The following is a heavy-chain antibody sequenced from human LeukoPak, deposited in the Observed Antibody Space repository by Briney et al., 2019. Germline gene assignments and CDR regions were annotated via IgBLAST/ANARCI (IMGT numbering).Heavy chain of an antibody. CDR1: GFAFSAYY. J-gene: IGHJ4*02. CDR2: ISHDGSQK. D-gene: IGHD1-1*01. Sequence: GGSLRLSCAASGFAFSAYYMSWVRQAPGKGLEWVAGISHDGSQKHYVDSMKGRFTISRDNAKSSLYLQLSSLRAEDTAVYYCATLQNWRFDCWGQGALVAVSS. V-gene: IGHV3-7*03. CDR3: ATLQNWRFDC.